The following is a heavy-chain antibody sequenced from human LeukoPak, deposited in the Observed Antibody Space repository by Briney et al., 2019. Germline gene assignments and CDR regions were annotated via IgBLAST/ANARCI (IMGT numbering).Heavy chain of an antibody. J-gene: IGHJ5*02. D-gene: IGHD5-18*01. Sequence: SETLSLTCTVSGGSISSSSYYWGWIRQPPGKGLEGIGRIYYSGSTYYNPSLKSRVTISVDTSKNQFSLKLSSVTAADTAVYYCARAPPTWIQIDWFDPWGQGTLVTVSS. CDR2: IYYSGST. CDR1: GGSISSSSYY. CDR3: ARAPPTWIQIDWFDP. V-gene: IGHV4-39*07.